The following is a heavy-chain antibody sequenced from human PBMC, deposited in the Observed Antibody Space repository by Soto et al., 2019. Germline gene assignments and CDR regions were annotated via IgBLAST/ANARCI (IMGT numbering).Heavy chain of an antibody. CDR3: ARSGLGVWSGATSSSWYRRLRGGGMDV. D-gene: IGHD6-13*01. Sequence: QVQLVQSGAEVKKPGASVKVSCKASGYTFTSYGISWVRQAPGQGLEWMGWISAYNGNTNYAQKLQGRVTMTTDTSTSTAYMELRSLRSDDTAVYYCARSGLGVWSGATSSSWYRRLRGGGMDVWGQGTTVTVSS. J-gene: IGHJ6*02. CDR2: ISAYNGNT. CDR1: GYTFTSYG. V-gene: IGHV1-18*04.